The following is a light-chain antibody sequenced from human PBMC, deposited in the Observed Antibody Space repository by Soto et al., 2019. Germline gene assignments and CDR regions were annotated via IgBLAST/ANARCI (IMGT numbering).Light chain of an antibody. CDR3: ETWDSNTHTV. CDR2: LEGSGSY. Sequence: QPVLTQSSSASASLGSSVKLTCTLSSVQSRYIIAWHQKQPGKAPRYLMKLEGSGSYNKGSGVPDRFSGSSAGADRYLTISNLQFEDEADYYCETWDSNTHTVFGGGTQLTVL. V-gene: IGLV4-60*02. CDR1: SVQSRYI. J-gene: IGLJ3*02.